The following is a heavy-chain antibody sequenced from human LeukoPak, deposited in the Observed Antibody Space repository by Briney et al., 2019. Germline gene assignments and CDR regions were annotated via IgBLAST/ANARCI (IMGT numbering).Heavy chain of an antibody. CDR3: ARDRGYSGTSNLDY. J-gene: IGHJ4*02. CDR1: GFTFSNYV. Sequence: PRGSLRLSCAAPGFTFSNYVMHWVRQALRKGLECVALILYDESNEHYAGSVKGRFTISRDNSKSTLYLQMNSLRAEDTAVYYCARDRGYSGTSNLDYWGQGTLVTVSS. CDR2: ILYDESNE. V-gene: IGHV3-30*04. D-gene: IGHD1-26*01.